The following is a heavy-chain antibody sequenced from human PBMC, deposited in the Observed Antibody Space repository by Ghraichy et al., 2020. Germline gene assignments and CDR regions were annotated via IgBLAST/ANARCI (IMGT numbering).Heavy chain of an antibody. CDR3: ARSSSSRGYYYGMDV. D-gene: IGHD6-13*01. CDR2: ISSSSSTI. CDR1: GFTFSSYS. V-gene: IGHV3-48*02. J-gene: IGHJ6*02. Sequence: GGSLRLSCAASGFTFSSYSMNWVRQAPGKGLEWVSYISSSSSTIYYADSVKGRFTISRDNAKNSLYLQMNSLRDEDTAVYYCARSSSSRGYYYGMDVWGQGTTVTVSS.